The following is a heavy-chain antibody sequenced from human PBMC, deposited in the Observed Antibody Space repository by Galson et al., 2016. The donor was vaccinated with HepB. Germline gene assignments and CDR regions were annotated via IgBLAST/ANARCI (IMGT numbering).Heavy chain of an antibody. Sequence: SLRLSCAVSGFIFDDYAMHWVRQTPGKGLEWVSGIDTAGGTSYLGSVKGRFTISRENAKNSLYLQINSLRVGDTAVYYCVREILLVVGYYGMDVWGQGTTVTVSS. CDR3: VREILLVVGYYGMDV. J-gene: IGHJ6*02. V-gene: IGHV3-13*04. D-gene: IGHD5-18*01. CDR2: IDTAGGT. CDR1: GFIFDDYA.